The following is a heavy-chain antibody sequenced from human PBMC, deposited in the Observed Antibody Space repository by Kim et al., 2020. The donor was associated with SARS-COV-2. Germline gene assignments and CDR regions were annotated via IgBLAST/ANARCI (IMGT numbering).Heavy chain of an antibody. V-gene: IGHV4-31*03. Sequence: SETLSLTCTVSGGSISSGGYYWSWIRQHPGKGLEWIGYIYYSGSTYYNPSLKSRVTISVDTSKNQFSLKLSSVTAADTAVYYCARDLGSYGDYGMDVWGQGTTVTVSS. CDR2: IYYSGST. D-gene: IGHD5-18*01. CDR1: GGSISSGGYY. J-gene: IGHJ6*02. CDR3: ARDLGSYGDYGMDV.